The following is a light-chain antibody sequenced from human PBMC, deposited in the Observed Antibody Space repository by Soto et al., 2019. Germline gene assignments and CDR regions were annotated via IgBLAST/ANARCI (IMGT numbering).Light chain of an antibody. Sequence: DIQMTQSPSSLSASVGDRVTITCRASQSISNYLNWYQQKPGKAPKLVIYAASSLQSGVPSRFSGSGSGTDFTLTISSLQREDFASYYCQPSYSMPRTFGRGTKVEIK. V-gene: IGKV1-39*01. CDR3: QPSYSMPRT. CDR1: QSISNY. CDR2: AAS. J-gene: IGKJ1*01.